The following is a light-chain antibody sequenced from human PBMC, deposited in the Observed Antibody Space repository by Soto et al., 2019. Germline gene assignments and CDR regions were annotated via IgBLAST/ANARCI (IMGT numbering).Light chain of an antibody. V-gene: IGLV1-51*01. CDR3: GTWDSNLRAGV. CDR1: SSNIGNDD. CDR2: ENN. Sequence: QSVLTQPPSVSAAPGQEVTISCSGSSSNIGNDDVSWYQHLPGKAPELLIYENNKRPSGIPDRFSGSKSGTSATLGITGLQTGDEADYYCGTWDSNLRAGVFGGGTKVTVL. J-gene: IGLJ2*01.